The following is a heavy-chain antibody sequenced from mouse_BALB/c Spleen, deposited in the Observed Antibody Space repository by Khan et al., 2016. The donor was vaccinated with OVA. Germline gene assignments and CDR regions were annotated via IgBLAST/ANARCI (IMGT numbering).Heavy chain of an antibody. CDR1: GYTFTSYY. J-gene: IGHJ3*01. CDR3: TRSGYGNPFAY. Sequence: QVQLKQSGAELVKPGTSVKISCKASGYTFTSYYMYWVKQRPGQGLEWIGGINPNNGDSNFNEKFKSKATLTVDKSSSTAYMQLVILTSEDSAVYYCTRSGYGNPFAYWGQGTLVTVSA. D-gene: IGHD2-1*01. V-gene: IGHV1S81*02. CDR2: INPNNGDS.